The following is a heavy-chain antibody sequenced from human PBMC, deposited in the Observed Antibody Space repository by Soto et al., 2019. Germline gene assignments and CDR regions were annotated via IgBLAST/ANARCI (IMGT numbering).Heavy chain of an antibody. CDR1: GFTFFTSA. CDR3: AADPYCGGDCYFDY. Sequence: SVKVSCKASGFTFFTSAVQWVRQALGQRLEWIGWIVVASGNTNYAQQFQERVTITRDMSTNTAYMELSSLRSEDTAVYYCAADPYCGGDCYFDYWGQGIMVTVS. V-gene: IGHV1-58*01. D-gene: IGHD2-21*02. CDR2: IVVASGNT. J-gene: IGHJ4*02.